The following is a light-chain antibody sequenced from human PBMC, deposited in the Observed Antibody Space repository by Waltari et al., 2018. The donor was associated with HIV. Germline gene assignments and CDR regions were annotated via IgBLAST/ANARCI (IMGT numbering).Light chain of an antibody. J-gene: IGLJ2*01. CDR3: SSYAGSNKYVV. V-gene: IGLV2-8*01. Sequence: QSALTQPPSASGSPGQSVTISCTGTSSDVGGYNYFSWYQQHPGKAPKLIIYEVIKRPSGVPDRFSGSKSGNTASLTVSGLQADDEADYYCSSYAGSNKYVVFGGGTKLTVL. CDR2: EVI. CDR1: SSDVGGYNY.